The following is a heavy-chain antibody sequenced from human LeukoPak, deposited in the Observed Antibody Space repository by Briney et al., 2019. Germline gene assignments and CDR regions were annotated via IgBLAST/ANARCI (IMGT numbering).Heavy chain of an antibody. J-gene: IGHJ6*03. CDR2: IIPIFGTA. CDR3: ARGGGYYGSGSHGPYYYYYMDV. D-gene: IGHD3-10*01. CDR1: GGTFSSYA. Sequence: ASVKVSCKASGGTFSSYAISWVRQAPGQGLEWMGGIIPIFGTANYAQKFQGRVTITADESTSTAYMELSSLRSEDTAVYYCARGGGYYGSGSHGPYYYYYMDVWGKGTTVTISS. V-gene: IGHV1-69*13.